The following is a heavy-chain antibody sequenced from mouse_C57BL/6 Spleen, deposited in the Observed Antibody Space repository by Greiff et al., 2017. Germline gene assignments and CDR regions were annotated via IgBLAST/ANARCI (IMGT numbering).Heavy chain of an antibody. V-gene: IGHV5-12*01. CDR2: ISNGGGST. D-gene: IGHD2-4*01. J-gene: IGHJ4*01. CDR1: GFTFSDYY. CDR3: ANDSPYAMDY. Sequence: EVQLQESGGGLVQPGGSLKLSCAASGFTFSDYYMYWVRQTPEKRLEWVAYISNGGGSTYYPDTVKGRFTISRDNAKNTLYLQMSRLKSEDTAMYYCANDSPYAMDYWGQGTSVTVSS.